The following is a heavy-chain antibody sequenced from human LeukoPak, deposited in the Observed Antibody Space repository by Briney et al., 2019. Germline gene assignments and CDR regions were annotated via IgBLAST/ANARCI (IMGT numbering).Heavy chain of an antibody. Sequence: SETLSLTCAVYGGSFSGYYWSWIRQPPGKGLEWIGEINHSGSTNYNPSLKSRVTISVDTSKNQFSLKLSSVTAADTAVYYCASLGHLGVAAAGTGRFGYYYYYMDVWGKGTTVTISS. V-gene: IGHV4-34*01. J-gene: IGHJ6*03. CDR2: INHSGST. CDR3: ASLGHLGVAAAGTGRFGYYYYYMDV. CDR1: GGSFSGYY. D-gene: IGHD6-13*01.